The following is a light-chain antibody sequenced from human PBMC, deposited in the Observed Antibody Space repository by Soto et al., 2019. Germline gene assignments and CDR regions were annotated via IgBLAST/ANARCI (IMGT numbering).Light chain of an antibody. J-gene: IGLJ1*01. Sequence: SVMTQPHSASGTPGQTVTISCSGSSSKIGTSSVHWFQQLPGTAPKLLISTTNQRPSGVPERFSGSKSGTSASLAISGLQSEDEADYYCAAWDDSLNGHVFGTGTKVTVL. CDR1: SSKIGTSS. CDR2: TTN. CDR3: AAWDDSLNGHV. V-gene: IGLV1-44*01.